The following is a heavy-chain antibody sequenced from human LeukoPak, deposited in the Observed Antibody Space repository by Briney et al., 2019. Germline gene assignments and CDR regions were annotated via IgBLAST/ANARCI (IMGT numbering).Heavy chain of an antibody. D-gene: IGHD6-13*01. CDR2: INHSGST. J-gene: IGHJ5*02. CDR3: ERARGWGNKWAWYSSSWYAGGYWFDL. CDR1: GGSFSGYY. V-gene: IGHV4-34*01. Sequence: SETLSLTCAVYGGSFSGYYWSWIRQPPGKGLEWIGEINHSGSTNYNPSLKSRVTISVDTSKHQFSLNLSSVTAADTAVYYCERARGWGNKWAWYSSSWYAGGYWFDLWGRGTLDTVSS.